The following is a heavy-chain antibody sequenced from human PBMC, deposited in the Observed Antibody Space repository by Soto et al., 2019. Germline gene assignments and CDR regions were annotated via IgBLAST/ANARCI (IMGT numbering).Heavy chain of an antibody. CDR3: ARRAYGSGSYYPTTDY. CDR2: ISAYNGNT. D-gene: IGHD3-10*01. J-gene: IGHJ4*02. V-gene: IGHV1-18*01. CDR1: GYTFTSYG. Sequence: ASVKVSCKASGYTFTSYGISWVRQAPGQGLEWMGWISAYNGNTNYAQKLQGRVTMTTDTSTSTAYMELRSLRSDDTAVYYCARRAYGSGSYYPTTDYWGQGTLVTVSS.